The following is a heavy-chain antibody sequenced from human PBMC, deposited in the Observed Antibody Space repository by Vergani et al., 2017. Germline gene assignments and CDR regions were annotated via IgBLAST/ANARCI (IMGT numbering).Heavy chain of an antibody. J-gene: IGHJ6*02. D-gene: IGHD3-10*01. CDR3: ARHGGSGGFFPSSYFYGMDG. V-gene: IGHV4-38-2*01. CDR1: DSSIMTNPY. Sequence: QVQLQESGPGLVKPSETLTLTCDVSDSSIMTNPYWGWFRQSPGKGLEWIGCIHHSGDTHYNSSLKSRVSISIVSRSKFSLSLTSVTAADTAIYYCARHGGSGGFFPSSYFYGMDGWGHGTTVTVSS. CDR2: IHHSGDT.